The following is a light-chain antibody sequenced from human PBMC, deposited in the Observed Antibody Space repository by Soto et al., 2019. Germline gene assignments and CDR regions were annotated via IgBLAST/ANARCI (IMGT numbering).Light chain of an antibody. CDR2: DVS. CDR1: SSDVGGYNY. J-gene: IGLJ2*01. Sequence: QSALTQPASVSGSPGQSITISCTGTSSDVGGYNYVSWYQQYPGKAPKLMIYDVSHRPSGVSDRFSGSKSGNTASLTISGLQAEDEAEYYCTSYTSSSTDVVFGGGNKLTVL. V-gene: IGLV2-14*01. CDR3: TSYTSSSTDVV.